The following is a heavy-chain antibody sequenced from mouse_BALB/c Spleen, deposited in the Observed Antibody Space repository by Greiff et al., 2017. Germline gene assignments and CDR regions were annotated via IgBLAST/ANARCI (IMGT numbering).Heavy chain of an antibody. J-gene: IGHJ3*01. V-gene: IGHV14-1*02. Sequence: EVKLVESGAELVRPGALVKLSYKASGFNIKDYYMHWVKQRPEQGLEWIGWIDPENGNTIYDPKFQGKASITADTSSNTAYLQLSSLTSEDTAVYYCAPAWFAYWGQGTLVTVSA. CDR1: GFNIKDYY. CDR3: APAWFAY. CDR2: IDPENGNT.